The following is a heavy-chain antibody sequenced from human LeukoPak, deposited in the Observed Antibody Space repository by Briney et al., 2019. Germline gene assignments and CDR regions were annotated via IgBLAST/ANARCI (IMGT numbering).Heavy chain of an antibody. Sequence: PGGSLRVSCTASGFTFSSYWMHWVRQAPGKGLVWVSRINTDGSTTNYADSVRGRFTISRDNAKNTVYLQMNSLRAEDTAVYFCARSMDYWGQGTLVTVSS. J-gene: IGHJ4*02. CDR3: ARSMDY. CDR1: GFTFSSYW. V-gene: IGHV3-74*01. CDR2: INTDGSTT.